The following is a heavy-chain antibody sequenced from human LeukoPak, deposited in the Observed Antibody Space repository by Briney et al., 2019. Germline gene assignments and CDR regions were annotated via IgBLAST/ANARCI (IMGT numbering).Heavy chain of an antibody. D-gene: IGHD5-24*01. J-gene: IGHJ6*02. CDR1: GFTFGDHA. Sequence: GGSLRLSCTTSGFTFGDHAMSWVRQAPGKGLEWVGFIRSKSYGGTTEHAASVKGRFTISRDDSKSIAYLQMDSLKTDGTAMYYCTRGPTHQWLYYGMDVWGQGTTVTVSS. CDR3: TRGPTHQWLYYGMDV. V-gene: IGHV3-49*04. CDR2: IRSKSYGGTT.